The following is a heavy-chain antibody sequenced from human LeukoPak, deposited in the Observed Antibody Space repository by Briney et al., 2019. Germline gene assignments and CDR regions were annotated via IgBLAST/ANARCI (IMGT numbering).Heavy chain of an antibody. J-gene: IGHJ6*02. CDR3: AREGSQSGMNV. V-gene: IGHV1-2*06. CDR1: GYTFTGYY. CDR2: INPNNNGT. Sequence: ASVTVPCKASGYTFTGYYMHWVRQAPGQGLEWMGRINPNNNGTNYAQKFQGRVTMTSNTSISTAYMELIRLTSDDTAVYYCAREGSQSGMNVWGQGTTVTVSS. D-gene: IGHD2-15*01.